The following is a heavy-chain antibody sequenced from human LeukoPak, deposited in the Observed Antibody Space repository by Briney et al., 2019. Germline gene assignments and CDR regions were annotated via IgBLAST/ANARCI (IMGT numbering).Heavy chain of an antibody. V-gene: IGHV1-2*04. J-gene: IGHJ3*02. D-gene: IGHD3-10*01. CDR3: ARVGCYGSGSYYNGAFDI. CDR1: GYTFTGYY. Sequence: ASVKVSCKASGYTFTGYYMHWVRQAPGQGLEWMGWINPNSGGTNYAQKFQGWVTMTRDTSISTAYMELSRLRSDDTAVYYCARVGCYGSGSYYNGAFDIWGQGTMVTVSS. CDR2: INPNSGGT.